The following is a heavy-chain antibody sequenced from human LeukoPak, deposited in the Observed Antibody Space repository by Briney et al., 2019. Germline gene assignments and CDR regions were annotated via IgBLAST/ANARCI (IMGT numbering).Heavy chain of an antibody. CDR3: AKVPYYYGSGSYPDY. CDR2: INHSGST. V-gene: IGHV4-34*01. D-gene: IGHD3-10*01. J-gene: IGHJ4*02. CDR1: GGSISTYY. Sequence: SETLSLTCSVSGGSISTYYWSWIRQPPGKGLEWIGEINHSGSTNYNPSLKSRVTISVDTSKNQFSLNLSSVTAADTAVYYCAKVPYYYGSGSYPDYWGQGTLVTVSS.